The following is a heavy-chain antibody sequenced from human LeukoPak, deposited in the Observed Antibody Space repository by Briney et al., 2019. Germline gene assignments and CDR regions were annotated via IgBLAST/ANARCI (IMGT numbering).Heavy chain of an antibody. D-gene: IGHD5-12*01. CDR1: GFTVSTNY. V-gene: IGHV3-66*01. Sequence: GGSLRLSCAASGFTVSTNYASWVRQAPGKGLEWVSVIYSSGSTYYADSVKDRFTISRDNSRNTVDLQMNSLRVEDTAVYYCARASWGYQFDSWGQGTLVTVSS. CDR3: ARASWGYQFDS. CDR2: IYSSGST. J-gene: IGHJ4*02.